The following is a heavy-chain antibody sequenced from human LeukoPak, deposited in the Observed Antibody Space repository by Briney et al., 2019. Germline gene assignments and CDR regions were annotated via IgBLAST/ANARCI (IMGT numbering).Heavy chain of an antibody. J-gene: IGHJ4*02. CDR2: TSWSGTYL. D-gene: IGHD5-24*01. CDR3: ARGGVEMATIGTYHLDY. CDR1: GFTFSSYS. V-gene: IGHV3-21*01. Sequence: PGGSLRLSCDASGFTFSSYSMNWVRQAPGKGLEWVSSTSWSGTYLYYADSVKGRFTISRDNAQNSLYLQMNSLRAEDTALYYCARGGVEMATIGTYHLDYWGQGTLVTVSS.